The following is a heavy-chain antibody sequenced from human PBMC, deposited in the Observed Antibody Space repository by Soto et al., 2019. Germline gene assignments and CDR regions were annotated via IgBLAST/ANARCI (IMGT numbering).Heavy chain of an antibody. CDR3: ARDLGDGYSGAFDI. CDR1: GYTFTSYA. D-gene: IGHD4-4*01. V-gene: IGHV7-4-1*01. CDR2: INTNTGNP. Sequence: ASVKLSCKACGYTFTSYAMNWVRQAPGQGLEWMGWINTNTGNPTYAQGFTGRFVFSLDTSVSTAYLQICSLKAEDTAVYYCARDLGDGYSGAFDIWGQGTMLTVSS. J-gene: IGHJ3*02.